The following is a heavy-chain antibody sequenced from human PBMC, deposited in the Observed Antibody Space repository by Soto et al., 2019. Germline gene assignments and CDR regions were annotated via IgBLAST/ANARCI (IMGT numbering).Heavy chain of an antibody. CDR1: GDSVNGPSYV. Sequence: QVQLQESGPGLVKPSETLTLTCTVSGDSVNGPSYVWAWIRQSPGKGLEWLGHIRYSGTTDYHPSLKSRVTISLATSKNHFSLNLASVTSVDSAVYYCARTDHSGGWAAWFWGQGTLVTVSA. V-gene: IGHV4-61*03. CDR2: IRYSGTT. J-gene: IGHJ4*02. CDR3: ARTDHSGGWAAWF. D-gene: IGHD2-15*01.